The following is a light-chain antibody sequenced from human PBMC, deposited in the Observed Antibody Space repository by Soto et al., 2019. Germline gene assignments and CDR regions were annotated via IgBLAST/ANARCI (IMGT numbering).Light chain of an antibody. CDR1: QIVLYSSNNKDY. CDR2: WAS. CDR3: QQYYITPYT. Sequence: VMSQSPDSMSVSLGERVTINFIASQIVLYSSNNKDYLAWYQQKPGQPPKLLIYWASTRELGVPDRFSGSGSGTDFTLTISSLQAEDVAVYYCQQYYITPYTFGQGTRLEIK. J-gene: IGKJ5*01. V-gene: IGKV4-1*01.